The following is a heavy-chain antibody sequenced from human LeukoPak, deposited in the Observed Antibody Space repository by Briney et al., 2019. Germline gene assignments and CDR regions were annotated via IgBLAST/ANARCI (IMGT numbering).Heavy chain of an antibody. CDR3: ARDRSLGYCSGGSCYSLDY. CDR2: INPRSGDT. V-gene: IGHV1-2*02. D-gene: IGHD2-15*01. Sequence: GASVKVSCKSSGFIFTDYHLHWLRQAPGQGLEWMGWINPRSGDTTYAQKFLGRVTMTRDTSTNTAYMDLSRLRSDDTAVYYCARDRSLGYCSGGSCYSLDYWGQGTLVTVSS. J-gene: IGHJ4*02. CDR1: GFIFTDYH.